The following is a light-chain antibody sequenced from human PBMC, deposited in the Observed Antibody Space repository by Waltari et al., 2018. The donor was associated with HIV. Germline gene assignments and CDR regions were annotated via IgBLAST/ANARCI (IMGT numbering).Light chain of an antibody. Sequence: DIPLTQSPSFLSASVGDRVTITCRARQGILSHLSWYQQKLRKAPKLLIYAASTLQSGVPSRFSGSGSGTEFTLTISSLQPEDVATYYWQQLNSYPCTFGPGTKVDCK. CDR3: QQLNSYPCT. V-gene: IGKV1-9*01. CDR2: AAS. J-gene: IGKJ3*01. CDR1: QGILSH.